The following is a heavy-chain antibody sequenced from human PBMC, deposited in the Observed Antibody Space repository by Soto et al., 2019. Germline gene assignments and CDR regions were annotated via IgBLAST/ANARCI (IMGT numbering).Heavy chain of an antibody. CDR1: GGSISSYY. CDR2: IYYSGST. Sequence: SETLSLTCTVSGGSISSYYWSWIRQPPGKGLEWIGYIYYSGSTNYNPSLKSRVTISVDTSKNQFSLKLSSVTAADTAVYYCARDLXNSGSYYALRYYYGMDVWGQGTTVTVSS. CDR3: ARDLXNSGSYYALRYYYGMDV. J-gene: IGHJ6*02. D-gene: IGHD1-26*01. V-gene: IGHV4-59*01.